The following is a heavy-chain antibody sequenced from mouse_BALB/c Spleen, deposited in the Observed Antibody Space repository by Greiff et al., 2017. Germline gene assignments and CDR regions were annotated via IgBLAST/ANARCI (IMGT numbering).Heavy chain of an antibody. D-gene: IGHD2-3*01. V-gene: IGHV1-87*01. CDR2: IYPGDGDT. CDR3: ARWGWLLGMDY. Sequence: VQLQQSGAELARPGASVKLSCKASGYTFTSYWMQWVKQRPGQGLEWIGAIYPGDGDTRYTQKFKGKATLTADKSSSTAYMQLSSLASEDSAVYYCARWGWLLGMDYWGQGTSVTVSS. CDR1: GYTFTSYW. J-gene: IGHJ4*01.